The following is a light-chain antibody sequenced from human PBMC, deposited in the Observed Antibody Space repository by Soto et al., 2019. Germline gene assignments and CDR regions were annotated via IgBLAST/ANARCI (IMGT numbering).Light chain of an antibody. V-gene: IGKV3-11*01. CDR3: QQYNNWPRT. J-gene: IGKJ1*01. CDR1: QSISRY. CDR2: DAS. Sequence: IVLTQSPATLSLSPGERATLSCRASQSISRYLAWYQQKPGQAPRLLLYDASNRATGIPARFSGSGFGTDFTLTISSLQSEDFAVYYCQQYNNWPRTFGQGTKVDIK.